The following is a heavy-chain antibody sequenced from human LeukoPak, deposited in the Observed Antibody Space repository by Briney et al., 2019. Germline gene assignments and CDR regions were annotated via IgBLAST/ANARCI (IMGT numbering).Heavy chain of an antibody. CDR3: AKPGGHCGSTSCYSAGDY. J-gene: IGHJ4*02. V-gene: IGHV1-69*13. CDR1: GGTFSSYA. D-gene: IGHD2-2*02. CDR2: IIPIFGTA. Sequence: ASVKVSCKASGGTFSSYAISWVRQAPGQGLEWMGGIIPIFGTANYAQKFQGRVTITADESTSTAYMELCSLRSEDTAVYYCAKPGGHCGSTSCYSAGDYWGQGTLVTVSS.